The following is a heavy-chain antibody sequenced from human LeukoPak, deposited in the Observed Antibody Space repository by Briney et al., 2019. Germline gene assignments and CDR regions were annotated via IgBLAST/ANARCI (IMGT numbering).Heavy chain of an antibody. CDR1: GYTFTSYY. CDR2: INPSGGST. D-gene: IGHD5-18*01. V-gene: IGHV1-46*01. Sequence: ASVKVSCKASGYTFTSYYMHWVRQAPGQGLEWMGIINPSGGSTIYAQKFQGRVTMTEDTSTDTAYMELSSLRSEDTAVYYCATAPKQGYSYGYYFDYWGQGTPVTVSS. CDR3: ATAPKQGYSYGYYFDY. J-gene: IGHJ4*02.